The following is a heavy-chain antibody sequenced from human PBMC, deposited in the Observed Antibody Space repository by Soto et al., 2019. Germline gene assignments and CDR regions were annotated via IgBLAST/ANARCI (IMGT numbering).Heavy chain of an antibody. CDR2: INHSGST. Sequence: GSLRLSCAASGFTFSSFGMNWFRQAPGKGLEWIGEINHSGSTNYNPSLKSRVTISVDTSKNQFSLKLSSVTAADTAVYYCARVTPTYSSGWHRAIYYMDVWGKGTTVTVSS. CDR3: ARVTPTYSSGWHRAIYYMDV. J-gene: IGHJ6*03. V-gene: IGHV4-34*01. D-gene: IGHD6-19*01. CDR1: GFTFSSFG.